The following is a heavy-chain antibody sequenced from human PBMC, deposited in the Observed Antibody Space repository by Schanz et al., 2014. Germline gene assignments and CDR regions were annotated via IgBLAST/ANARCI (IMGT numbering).Heavy chain of an antibody. CDR1: GGTFSSST. V-gene: IGHV1-69*08. CDR2: IIPILDKT. J-gene: IGHJ4*02. CDR3: ARDRVSFVRGPLGVE. D-gene: IGHD3-10*01. Sequence: QVQLVQSGAEVKKPGSSVKVSCKASGGTFSSSTLTWVRQAPGQGLEWMGRIIPILDKTNYAQKFQGRVTMTADKSTSTVYMEVSSLRSEDTAVYYCARDRVSFVRGPLGVEWGQGTQVIVSS.